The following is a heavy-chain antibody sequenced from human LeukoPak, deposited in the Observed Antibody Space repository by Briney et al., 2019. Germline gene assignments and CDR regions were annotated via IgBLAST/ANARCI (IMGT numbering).Heavy chain of an antibody. Sequence: GASVKVSCKASGYTFTGYYMHWVRQAPGQGLEWMGWINPNSGGTNHAQKFQGRVTMTRDTSISTAYMELSRLRSDDTAVYYCARELRGYSSSPLCYWGQGTLVTVSS. V-gene: IGHV1-2*02. D-gene: IGHD6-6*01. J-gene: IGHJ4*02. CDR2: INPNSGGT. CDR3: ARELRGYSSSPLCY. CDR1: GYTFTGYY.